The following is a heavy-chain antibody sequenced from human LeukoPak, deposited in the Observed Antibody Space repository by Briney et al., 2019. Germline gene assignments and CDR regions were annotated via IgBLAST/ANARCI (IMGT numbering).Heavy chain of an antibody. D-gene: IGHD3-3*01. CDR3: ARAIRGYYREDYYYGMDV. V-gene: IGHV4-59*01. CDR2: IYYSGST. CDR1: GGSISSYY. J-gene: IGHJ6*04. Sequence: SETLSLTCTVSGGSISSYYWSWIRQPPGKGLEWIGYIYYSGSTDYNPSLKSRVTISVDTSKNQFSLKLSSVTAADTAVYYCARAIRGYYREDYYYGMDVWGKGTTVTVSS.